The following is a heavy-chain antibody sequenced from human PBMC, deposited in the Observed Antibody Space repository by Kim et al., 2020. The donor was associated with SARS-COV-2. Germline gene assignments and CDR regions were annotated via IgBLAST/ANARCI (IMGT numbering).Heavy chain of an antibody. V-gene: IGHV1-18*01. D-gene: IGHD6-19*01. Sequence: ASVKVSCKASGYTFTSYGISWVRQAPGQGLEWMGWISAYNGNPNYAQKLQGRVTMTTDTSTSTAYMQLRSLRSDDTAVYYCARAVGSGWDGPVDYWGQGTLVTVSS. J-gene: IGHJ4*02. CDR1: GYTFTSYG. CDR3: ARAVGSGWDGPVDY. CDR2: ISAYNGNP.